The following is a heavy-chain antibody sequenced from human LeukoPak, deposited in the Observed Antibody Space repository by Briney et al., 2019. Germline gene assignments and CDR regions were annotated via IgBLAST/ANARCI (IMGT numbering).Heavy chain of an antibody. CDR3: ASLQAHGGNYLHY. V-gene: IGHV4-59*08. Sequence: SESLSPTCTVSGVSISSYYWSWIRQPPGKGLEWIGYIFYNGNTIYNDSLRSRVTISVDTSKSQFSLKLTSVTAADTAIYYCASLQAHGGNYLHYWGQGTRVTVSS. CDR2: IFYNGNT. J-gene: IGHJ4*02. CDR1: GVSISSYY. D-gene: IGHD4-23*01.